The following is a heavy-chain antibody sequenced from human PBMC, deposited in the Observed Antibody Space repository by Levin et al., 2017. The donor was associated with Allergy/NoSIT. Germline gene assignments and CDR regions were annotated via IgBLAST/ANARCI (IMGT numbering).Heavy chain of an antibody. V-gene: IGHV4-39*01. Sequence: SETLSLTCTVSGGSISSTTYFWGCIRQPPGKGLEWIGSIYYIGSTYYNPSLKSRVTISIDTSKNQFSVKLNSVTAADTAVYYCAAKHSVGSCSGGNCFSGAPFDYWGQGTLVTVSS. CDR1: GGSISSTTYF. D-gene: IGHD2-15*01. CDR2: IYYIGST. J-gene: IGHJ4*02. CDR3: AAKHSVGSCSGGNCFSGAPFDY.